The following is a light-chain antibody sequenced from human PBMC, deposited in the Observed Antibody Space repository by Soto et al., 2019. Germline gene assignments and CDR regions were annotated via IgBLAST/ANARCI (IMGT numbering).Light chain of an antibody. V-gene: IGLV2-14*01. Sequence: QSVLTQPASVSGSPGQSITISCTGTSSDIGGYNYVSWYQQHPGNAPKLIIYEVSDRPSGVSNRFSGSKSGNTASLTISGLQSEDEADYYCNSYTTSSTHVFGSGTKLTVL. J-gene: IGLJ1*01. CDR3: NSYTTSSTHV. CDR1: SSDIGGYNY. CDR2: EVS.